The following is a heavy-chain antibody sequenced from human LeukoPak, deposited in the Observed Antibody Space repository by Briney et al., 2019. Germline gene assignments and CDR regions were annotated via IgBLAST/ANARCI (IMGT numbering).Heavy chain of an antibody. CDR3: ARQNDILTGYSDY. D-gene: IGHD3-9*01. CDR2: IYPGDSDT. J-gene: IGHJ4*02. CDR1: GYSFTSYW. V-gene: IGHV5-51*01. Sequence: GESLKISCKGSGYSFTSYWIGWVRQMPGKGLEWMGIIYPGDSDTRYSPSFQGQVTISADKSISTAYLQWSSLKASDTAMYCCARQNDILTGYSDYWGQGTLVTVSS.